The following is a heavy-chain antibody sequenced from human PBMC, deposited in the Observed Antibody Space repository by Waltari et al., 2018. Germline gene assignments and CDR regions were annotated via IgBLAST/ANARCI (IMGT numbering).Heavy chain of an antibody. CDR1: GGSFSGYY. J-gene: IGHJ4*02. V-gene: IGHV4-34*01. Sequence: QVQLQQWGAGLLKPSETLSLTCAVYGGSFSGYYWSWIRQPPGKGLEWIGEINHSGRTNYHPSLKSRVTISVDTSKNQFSLKLSSVTAADTAVYYGARGGLAYYYDSSGFGYWGQGTLVTVSS. CDR3: ARGGLAYYYDSSGFGY. D-gene: IGHD3-22*01. CDR2: INHSGRT.